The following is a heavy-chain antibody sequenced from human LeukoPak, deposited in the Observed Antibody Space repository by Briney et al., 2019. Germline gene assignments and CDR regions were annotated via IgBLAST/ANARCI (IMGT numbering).Heavy chain of an antibody. Sequence: GASVKVSCTASGYTFTSYGISWVRQAPGQGLEWMGWISAYNGNTNYAQKLQGRVTMTTDTSTSTAYMELRSLRAEDTALYYCARGWGGYFDYWGQGTLVTVSS. CDR3: ARGWGGYFDY. CDR2: ISAYNGNT. J-gene: IGHJ4*02. CDR1: GYTFTSYG. D-gene: IGHD7-27*01. V-gene: IGHV1-18*01.